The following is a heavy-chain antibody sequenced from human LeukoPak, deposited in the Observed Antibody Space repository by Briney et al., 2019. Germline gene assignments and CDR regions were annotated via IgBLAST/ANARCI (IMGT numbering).Heavy chain of an antibody. J-gene: IGHJ4*02. Sequence: SETLSLTCTVSGGSISSSSYYWGWIRQPPGKGLEWIGRIYYSGSTYYNPSLKSRVTISVDTSKNQFSLKLSSVTAADTAVYYCARDLYTYYYDSSGYYLVWGQGTLVTVSS. CDR2: IYYSGST. D-gene: IGHD3-22*01. V-gene: IGHV4-39*07. CDR3: ARDLYTYYYDSSGYYLV. CDR1: GGSISSSSYY.